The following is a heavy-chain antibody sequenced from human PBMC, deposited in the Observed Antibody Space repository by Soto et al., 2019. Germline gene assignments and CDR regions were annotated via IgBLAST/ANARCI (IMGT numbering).Heavy chain of an antibody. V-gene: IGHV6-1*01. Sequence: SQTLSLTCAISGDSVSSNSAAWNWIRQSPSRGLEWLGRTYYRSKWYNDYAVSVKSRITINPDTSKNQFPLQLNSVTPEDTAVYYCARTYYDFWSGYYKSVYYFDYWGQGTLVTVSS. CDR1: GDSVSSNSAA. CDR3: ARTYYDFWSGYYKSVYYFDY. CDR2: TYYRSKWYN. D-gene: IGHD3-3*01. J-gene: IGHJ4*02.